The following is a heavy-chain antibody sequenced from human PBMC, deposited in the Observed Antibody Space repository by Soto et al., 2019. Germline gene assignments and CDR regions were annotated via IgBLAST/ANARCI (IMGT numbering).Heavy chain of an antibody. D-gene: IGHD2-15*01. CDR1: GYTLTDLS. CDR3: PTHLNFPCSGGSCYPHAFDI. CDR2: FDPEDGET. Sequence: ASVKVSCNVSGYTLTDLSMRCVRETPGKGVEWMGGFDPEDGETIYAQKFQGRVTMTEDTSTDTAYMELSSLRSEDTAVYYCPTHLNFPCSGGSCYPHAFDIRGQRKIGTLSS. J-gene: IGHJ3*02. V-gene: IGHV1-24*01.